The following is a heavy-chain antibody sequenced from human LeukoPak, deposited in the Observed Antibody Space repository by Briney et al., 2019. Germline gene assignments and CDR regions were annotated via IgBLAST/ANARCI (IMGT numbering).Heavy chain of an antibody. CDR2: IKRKTDGETT. V-gene: IGHV3-15*01. CDR1: GLTFSNAW. Sequence: PGESLRLSCAASGLTFSNAWMSWVRQAPGEGLEWVGRIKRKTDGETTEYVAPVKGRFTISRDDSKNTLYLQMNSLKTEDTGVYYCATASSGLFYWGQGTLVNVSS. J-gene: IGHJ4*02. CDR3: ATASSGLFY. D-gene: IGHD3-16*01.